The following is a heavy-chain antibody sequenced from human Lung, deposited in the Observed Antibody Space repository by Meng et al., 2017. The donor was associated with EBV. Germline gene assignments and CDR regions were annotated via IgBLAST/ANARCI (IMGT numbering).Heavy chain of an antibody. D-gene: IGHD1-14*01. J-gene: IGHJ5*02. CDR2: IPSDGSHNK. V-gene: IGHV3-30*18. CDR3: AKDLSGRFDP. CDR1: GFIFSNYG. Sequence: QERLVGSGGGVVQPGRSLRLSCAASGFIFSNYGFHWVRQAPGKGPEWVAIIPSDGSHNKYYADSVKGRFTISRDNSKNTLYLQMNSLRTDDTAVYYCAKDLSGRFDPWGQGTLVTVSS.